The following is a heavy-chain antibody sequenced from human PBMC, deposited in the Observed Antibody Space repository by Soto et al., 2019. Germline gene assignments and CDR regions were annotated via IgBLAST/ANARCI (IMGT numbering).Heavy chain of an antibody. D-gene: IGHD3-16*01. CDR2: VIPMFLKP. CDR3: VRGGGEMANPPPYLY. J-gene: IGHJ4*02. V-gene: IGHV1-69*06. Sequence: GASVKVSCKASGGTFDSYAISWVRQAPGQGLEWMGGVIPMFLKPNYAQKFQGRVTITADKSTNTVYTEMNSLMSEDTAVYYCVRGGGEMANPPPYLYWGQGTQVTVS. CDR1: GGTFDSYA.